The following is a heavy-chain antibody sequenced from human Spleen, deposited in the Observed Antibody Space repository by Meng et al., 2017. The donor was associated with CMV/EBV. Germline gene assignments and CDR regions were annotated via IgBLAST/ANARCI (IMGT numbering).Heavy chain of an antibody. D-gene: IGHD6-13*01. CDR1: GFTFSSYS. V-gene: IGHV3-21*01. CDR3: AREDHYSSSFDY. CDR2: ISSSSSYI. Sequence: GESLKISCAASGFTFSSYSMNWVRQAPGKGLEWVSSISSSSSYIYYADSVKGRFTISRDNSKNTLYLQMNSLRAEDTAVYYCAREDHYSSSFDYWGQGTLVTVSS. J-gene: IGHJ4*02.